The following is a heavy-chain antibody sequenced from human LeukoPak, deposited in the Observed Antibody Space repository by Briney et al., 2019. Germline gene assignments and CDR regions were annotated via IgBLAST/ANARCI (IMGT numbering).Heavy chain of an antibody. CDR3: ARDSQKLLWSYKGAFDI. CDR2: ISSSGSTI. CDR1: GFTSRDYY. V-gene: IGHV3-11*04. Sequence: GGSLRLSCAASGFTSRDYYMTWIRQAPGKGLEWVSYISSSGSTIYYADSVKGRFTISRDNAKNSLYLQMNSLRAEDTAVYYCARDSQKLLWSYKGAFDIWGQGTMVTVSS. D-gene: IGHD4/OR15-4a*01. J-gene: IGHJ3*02.